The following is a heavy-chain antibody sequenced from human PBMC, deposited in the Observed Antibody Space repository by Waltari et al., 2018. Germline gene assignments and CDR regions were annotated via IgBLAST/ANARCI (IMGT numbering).Heavy chain of an antibody. J-gene: IGHJ6*02. CDR1: GGSISSYY. V-gene: IGHV4-59*01. D-gene: IGHD2-8*01. CDR3: ARTKGYYYYYGMDV. CDR2: IYYSGDT. Sequence: QVQLQESGPGLVKPSETLSLTCTVSGGSISSYYWSWIRQPPGKGLEWIGYIYYSGDTNYNPSRNGRVSISVYTSKNQFSLKLSSVTAADTAVYYCARTKGYYYYYGMDVWGQGTTVTVSS.